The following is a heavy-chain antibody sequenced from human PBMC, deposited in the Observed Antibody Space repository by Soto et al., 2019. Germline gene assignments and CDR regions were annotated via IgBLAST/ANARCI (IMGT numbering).Heavy chain of an antibody. CDR1: GGSISSSNW. D-gene: IGHD3-22*01. Sequence: SETLSLTCAVSGGSISSSNWWSWVRQPPGKGLEWIGEIYHSGSTNYNPSLKSRVTMSADTSKNQVSLKLNSVTAADTAVYYCARMNYYDTSGYPFDYWGQGMMVTVSS. V-gene: IGHV4-4*02. CDR2: IYHSGST. J-gene: IGHJ4*02. CDR3: ARMNYYDTSGYPFDY.